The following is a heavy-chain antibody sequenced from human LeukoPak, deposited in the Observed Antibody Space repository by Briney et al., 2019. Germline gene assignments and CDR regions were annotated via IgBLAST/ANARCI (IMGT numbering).Heavy chain of an antibody. CDR3: ASGYDILTGLQADY. D-gene: IGHD3-9*01. CDR2: IWYDGSNK. CDR1: GFTFSIYG. J-gene: IGHJ4*02. Sequence: GGSLRLSCAASGFTFSIYGMHWVRQAPGKGLEWLAVIWYDGSNKYYADSVKGRFTISRDNSKNTLYLQMNSLRAEDTAVYYCASGYDILTGLQADYWGQGTLVTVSS. V-gene: IGHV3-33*01.